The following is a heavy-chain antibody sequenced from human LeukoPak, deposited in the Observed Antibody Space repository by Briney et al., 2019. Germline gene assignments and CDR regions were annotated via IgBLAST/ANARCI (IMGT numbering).Heavy chain of an antibody. J-gene: IGHJ1*01. CDR2: IYYSGRT. CDR1: GGSISSSSYY. V-gene: IGHV4-39*01. CDR3: ARLSTSAYFQH. Sequence: SETLSLTCTVSGGSISSSSYYWGWIRQPPGKGLEWIGTIYYSGRTYYNPSLESRVTISVDTSKNQFSLKLSSVTSADTAVYYCARLSTSAYFQHWGQGTLATVSS.